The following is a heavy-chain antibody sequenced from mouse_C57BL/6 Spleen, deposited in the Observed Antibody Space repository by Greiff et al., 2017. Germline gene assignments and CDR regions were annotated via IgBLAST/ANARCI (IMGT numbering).Heavy chain of an antibody. CDR3: AREGVTTVVVQD. J-gene: IGHJ3*01. D-gene: IGHD1-1*01. CDR1: GYSITSGYY. Sequence: EVKLQESGPGLVKPSQSLSLTCSVTGYSITSGYYWNWIRQFPGNKLEWMGYISYDGSNNYNPSLKNRISITRDTSKNQFFLKLNSVTTEDTATYYCAREGVTTVVVQDWGQGTLVTVSA. CDR2: ISYDGSN. V-gene: IGHV3-6*01.